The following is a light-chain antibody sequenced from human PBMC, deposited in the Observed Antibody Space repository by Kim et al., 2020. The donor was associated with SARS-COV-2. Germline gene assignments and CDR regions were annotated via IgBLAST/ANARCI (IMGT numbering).Light chain of an antibody. Sequence: QAVVTQPPSVSGAPGQRVTISCTGSGSNIGEGYDVHWYQQLPGKAPKFLIYSNNNRPSGVPDRFSASKTGTSASLAITGLQAEDEAAYYCQSYDRRLSSYVFGTGTKVTVL. CDR1: GSNIGEGYD. J-gene: IGLJ1*01. CDR3: QSYDRRLSSYV. CDR2: SNN. V-gene: IGLV1-40*01.